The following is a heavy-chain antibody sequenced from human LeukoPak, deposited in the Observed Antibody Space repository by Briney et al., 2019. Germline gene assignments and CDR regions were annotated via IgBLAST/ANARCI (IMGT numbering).Heavy chain of an antibody. CDR1: GFTFSSYG. CDR3: AREPHFDY. V-gene: IGHV3-33*01. Sequence: GGSLRLSCAASGFTFSSYGMHWVRQAPGKGLEWVAVIWYDGSNKYYADSVEGRFTISRNNSKNTLYLQMNSLRAEDTAVYYCAREPHFDYWGQGTLVTVSS. J-gene: IGHJ4*02. CDR2: IWYDGSNK.